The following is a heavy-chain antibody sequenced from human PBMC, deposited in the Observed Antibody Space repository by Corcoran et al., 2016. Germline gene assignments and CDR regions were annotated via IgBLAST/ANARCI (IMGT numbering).Heavy chain of an antibody. CDR2: ISAYNGNT. V-gene: IGHV1-18*01. CDR1: GYTFTSYG. D-gene: IGHD2-2*01. J-gene: IGHJ6*02. Sequence: QVQLVQSGAEVKKPGASVKVSCKASGYTFTSYGISWVRQAPGQGLEWMGWISAYNGNTNYAQKLQGRVTMTTDTSTSTAYMELRSLRSDDTAVYYCARDSPLIIVVVPAALGMDVWGQGTTVTVSS. CDR3: ARDSPLIIVVVPAALGMDV.